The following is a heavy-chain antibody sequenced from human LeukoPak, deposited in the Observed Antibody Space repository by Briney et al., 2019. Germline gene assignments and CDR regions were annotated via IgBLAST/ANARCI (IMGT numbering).Heavy chain of an antibody. D-gene: IGHD2-2*02. Sequence: ASVKVSCKASGYTFTSYYMHWVRQAPGQGLEWMGWINPNSGGTNYAQKFQGRVTMTRDTSISTAYMELSRLRSDDTAVYYCARDHCSSTSCYTLDYWGQGTLVTVSS. J-gene: IGHJ4*02. V-gene: IGHV1-2*02. CDR1: GYTFTSYY. CDR2: INPNSGGT. CDR3: ARDHCSSTSCYTLDY.